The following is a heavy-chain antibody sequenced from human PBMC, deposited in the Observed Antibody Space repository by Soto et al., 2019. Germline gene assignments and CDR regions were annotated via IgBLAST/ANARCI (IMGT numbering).Heavy chain of an antibody. J-gene: IGHJ5*02. Sequence: SETLSLTCIVSGDSISPYYWSWIRQHPGKGLEWIGYIYYSGSTYYNPSLKSRVTISVDTSKNQFSLKLSSVTAADTAVYYCARENYDILTGYWFDPWGQGTLVTVSS. CDR3: ARENYDILTGYWFDP. V-gene: IGHV4-31*03. CDR1: GDSISPYY. CDR2: IYYSGST. D-gene: IGHD3-9*01.